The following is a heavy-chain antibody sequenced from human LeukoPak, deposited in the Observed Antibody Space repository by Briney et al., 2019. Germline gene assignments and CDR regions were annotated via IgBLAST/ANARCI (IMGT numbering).Heavy chain of an antibody. V-gene: IGHV5-51*01. CDR1: GYSFTSYW. D-gene: IGHD2-21*01. CDR3: AIARDDAFDI. J-gene: IGHJ3*02. Sequence: GESLTLSCKGSGYSFTSYWIGWVRQMPGKGLDWMGIIYPVDSDTRYSPSFQGQVPISADKSISTAYLQWSSLKASDTAMYYCAIARDDAFDIWGQGTMVIVSS. CDR2: IYPVDSDT.